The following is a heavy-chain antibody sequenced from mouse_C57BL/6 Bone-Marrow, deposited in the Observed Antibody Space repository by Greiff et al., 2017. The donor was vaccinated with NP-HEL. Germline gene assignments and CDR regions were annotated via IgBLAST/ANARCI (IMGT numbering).Heavy chain of an antibody. D-gene: IGHD1-1*01. CDR2: VYPRSGNT. Sequence: VQLQQSGAELARPGASVKLSCKASGYTFTSYGISWVKQRTGQGLEWIGEVYPRSGNTYYHEKFKGKATLTADKASSTAYMELRSLTSEDSAVYFCARQGGYGSSYWYFDVWGTGTTVTVSS. J-gene: IGHJ1*03. CDR1: GYTFTSYG. V-gene: IGHV1-81*01. CDR3: ARQGGYGSSYWYFDV.